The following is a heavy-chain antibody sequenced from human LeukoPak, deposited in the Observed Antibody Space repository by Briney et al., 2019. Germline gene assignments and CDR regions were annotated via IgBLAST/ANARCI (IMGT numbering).Heavy chain of an antibody. CDR3: ARADYYDSSGYHYAPGDY. V-gene: IGHV4-59*01. J-gene: IGHJ4*02. Sequence: PSQTLSLTCTVSGGSISSYYWSWIRQPPGKGLEWIGYIYYSGSTNYNPSLKSRVTISVDTSKNQFSLKLSSVTAADTAVYYCARADYYDSSGYHYAPGDYWGQGTLVTVSS. CDR1: GGSISSYY. D-gene: IGHD3-22*01. CDR2: IYYSGST.